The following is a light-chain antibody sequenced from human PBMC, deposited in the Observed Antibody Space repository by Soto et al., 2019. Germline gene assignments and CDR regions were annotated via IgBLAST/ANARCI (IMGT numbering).Light chain of an antibody. CDR3: MQSQQIPRT. J-gene: IGKJ1*01. CDR2: LGS. V-gene: IGKV2-28*01. CDR1: QSLLHTSGDNY. Sequence: EIVMTQSPLSLSVTPGEPASISCRSSQSLLHTSGDNYLVWYLQRPGQSPQLLIYLGSKRASGVSDRFSGSGSGTHFTLRISRVEAEDVGFYYCMQSQQIPRTFGQGTKVEIK.